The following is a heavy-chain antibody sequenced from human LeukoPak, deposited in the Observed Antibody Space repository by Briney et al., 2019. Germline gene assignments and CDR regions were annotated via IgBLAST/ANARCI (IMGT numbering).Heavy chain of an antibody. CDR2: ISGAGDIT. CDR3: AKDDAVAGLFDY. Sequence: PGGSLRLSCAASGFTFTSYAMSWVRQAPGKGLQWVSDISGAGDITNYADSVKGRFTISRDNSKNTLFLQMNSLRAEDTAVYYCAKDDAVAGLFDYWGQGTLVTVSS. D-gene: IGHD6-19*01. CDR1: GFTFTSYA. V-gene: IGHV3-23*01. J-gene: IGHJ4*02.